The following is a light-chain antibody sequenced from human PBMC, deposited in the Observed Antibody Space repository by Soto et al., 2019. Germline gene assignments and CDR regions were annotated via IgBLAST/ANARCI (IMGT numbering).Light chain of an antibody. CDR3: QQYGSSPHT. J-gene: IGKJ2*01. CDR1: QSVSSNY. CDR2: SAS. Sequence: EIVLTQSPGTLSLSPGERVTLSCRASQSVSSNYLAWYQQKPGQAPRLLIYSASSRATGIPDRFSGSGSGTDFTLTISRLEPEDFAVYYCQQYGSSPHTFGQGTKLEIK. V-gene: IGKV3-20*01.